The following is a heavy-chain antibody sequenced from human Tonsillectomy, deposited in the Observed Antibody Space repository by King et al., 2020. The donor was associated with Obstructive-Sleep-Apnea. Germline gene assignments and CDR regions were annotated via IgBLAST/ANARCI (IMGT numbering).Heavy chain of an antibody. Sequence: VQLVESGGGLVQPGGSLRLSCAASGFTFSIYAMSWVRQAPGEGLEWVSAISGSGGDTYYPDSVKGRFTISRDNSKDTLYLQMNSLRAEDTAVYYCVKVGVASGWDSGFDSGGQGPLVPVS. CDR2: ISGSGGDT. CDR1: GFTFSIYA. D-gene: IGHD6-19*01. V-gene: IGHV3-23*04. J-gene: IGHJ5*01. CDR3: VKVGVASGWDSGFDS.